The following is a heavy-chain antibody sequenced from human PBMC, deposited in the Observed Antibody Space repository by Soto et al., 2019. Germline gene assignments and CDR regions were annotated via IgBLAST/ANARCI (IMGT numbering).Heavy chain of an antibody. V-gene: IGHV1-18*01. CDR1: GYTFTSYG. J-gene: IGHJ4*02. D-gene: IGHD3-16*01. CDR2: ISAYNGNT. CDR3: SRVISLVGVLDY. Sequence: QVQLVQSGAEVKKPGASVKVSCKASGYTFTSYGISWVRQAPGQGLEWMGWISAYNGNTNYAQKLQGRVTMPTDTSTRTAYMELRSLGSDDKAVYYCSRVISLVGVLDYWGQGTLVTVSS.